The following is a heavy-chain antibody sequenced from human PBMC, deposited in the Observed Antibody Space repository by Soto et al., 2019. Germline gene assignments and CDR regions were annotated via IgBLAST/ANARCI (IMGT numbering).Heavy chain of an antibody. Sequence: GGSLRLSCAASGFTFSNAWMSWVRQAPGKGLEWVSNISTDSSNTKYGDSVKGRFTVSRDNAKRSLYLQMNSLRVEDTGIYYCGTYGMHXWGQVTTVTVS. CDR3: GTYGMHX. CDR1: GFTFSNAW. V-gene: IGHV3-11*06. J-gene: IGHJ6*02. CDR2: ISTDSSNT.